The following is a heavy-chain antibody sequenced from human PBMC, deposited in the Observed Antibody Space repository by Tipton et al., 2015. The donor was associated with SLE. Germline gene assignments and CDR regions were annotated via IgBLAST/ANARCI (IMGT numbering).Heavy chain of an antibody. J-gene: IGHJ3*02. CDR1: GYSISSGYY. Sequence: TLSLTCAVSGYSISSGYYWGWIRQPPGKGLEWIGYIYYSGSTNYNPSLKSRVTISVDTSKNQFSLKLSSVTAADTAVYYCARDRRVRSHFRDSNYLLGAFDIWGQGTMVTVSS. V-gene: IGHV4-61*01. D-gene: IGHD4-11*01. CDR3: ARDRRVRSHFRDSNYLLGAFDI. CDR2: IYYSGST.